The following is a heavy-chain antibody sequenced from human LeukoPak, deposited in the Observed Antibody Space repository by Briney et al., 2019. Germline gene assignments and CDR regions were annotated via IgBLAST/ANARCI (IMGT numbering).Heavy chain of an antibody. D-gene: IGHD1-26*01. CDR1: GFTVSSNY. CDR3: ATGSRNLDY. J-gene: IGHJ4*02. Sequence: PGGSMRLSCAASGFTVSSNYMSWVRQAPGEGLEWVSVIYSGNRKYYHDSVRGRLTLSSDNSKNTLYLQMNSLRADDTAVYNCATGSRNLDYWGQGTLVTVSS. V-gene: IGHV3-53*01. CDR2: IYSGNRK.